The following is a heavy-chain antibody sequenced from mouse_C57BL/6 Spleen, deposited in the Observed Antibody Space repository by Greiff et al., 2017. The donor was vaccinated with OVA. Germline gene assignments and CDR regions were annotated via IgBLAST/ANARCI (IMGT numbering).Heavy chain of an antibody. V-gene: IGHV1-53*01. CDR3: ARGGTTVSLFAY. Sequence: QVQLQQPGTELVKPGASVKLSCKASGYTFTSYWMHWVKQRPGQGLEWIGNINPSNGGTNYNEKFKSKATLTVDKSSSTAYMQLSSLTSEDSAVXYCARGGTTVSLFAYWGQGTLVTVSA. CDR2: INPSNGGT. D-gene: IGHD1-1*01. CDR1: GYTFTSYW. J-gene: IGHJ3*01.